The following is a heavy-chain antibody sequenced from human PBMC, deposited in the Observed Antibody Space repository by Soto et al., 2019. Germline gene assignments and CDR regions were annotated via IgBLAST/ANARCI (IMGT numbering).Heavy chain of an antibody. CDR1: GGSISSSSYY. Sequence: PSETLSLTCTVSGGSISSSSYYWGWIRQPPGKGLEWIGSIYYSGSTYYNPSLKSRVTISVDTSKNQFSLKLSSVTAADTAVYYCARQDDKVGATNFDYWGQGTLVTVSS. D-gene: IGHD1-26*01. J-gene: IGHJ4*02. CDR3: ARQDDKVGATNFDY. V-gene: IGHV4-39*01. CDR2: IYYSGST.